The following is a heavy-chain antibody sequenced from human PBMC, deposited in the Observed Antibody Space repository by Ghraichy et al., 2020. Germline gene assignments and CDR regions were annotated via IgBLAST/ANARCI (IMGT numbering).Heavy chain of an antibody. Sequence: GGSLRLSCATSGFIFNNYAMNWVRQAPGKGLEWVSALSGSGGNTYYAESMKGRFTISRDNSKNILYLQINSLRVADTAMYYCTKGRQWLAPRGWFDLWGQGTLVTVSS. D-gene: IGHD6-19*01. CDR3: TKGRQWLAPRGWFDL. CDR1: GFIFNNYA. V-gene: IGHV3-23*01. CDR2: LSGSGGNT. J-gene: IGHJ5*02.